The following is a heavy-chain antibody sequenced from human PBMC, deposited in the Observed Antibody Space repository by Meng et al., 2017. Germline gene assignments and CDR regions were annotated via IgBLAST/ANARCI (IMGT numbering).Heavy chain of an antibody. V-gene: IGHV3-30*06. Sequence: QGDSWCGCLQSCRSLSSYGPASVFTFSSYGMHWVRQDPGKGQGWVAVISYDGSNKYYADSVKGRFTISRDNSKNTLYLQMNSLRAEDTAVYYCARGDWNDAWYFDLWGRGTLVTVSS. CDR3: ARGDWNDAWYFDL. D-gene: IGHD1-1*01. CDR1: VFTFSSYG. J-gene: IGHJ2*01. CDR2: ISYDGSNK.